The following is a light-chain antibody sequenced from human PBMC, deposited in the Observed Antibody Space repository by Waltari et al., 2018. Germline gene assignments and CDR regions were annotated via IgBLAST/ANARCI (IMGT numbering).Light chain of an antibody. CDR1: QTIRTTY. V-gene: IGKV3-20*01. CDR2: GAF. CDR3: QQYDISPLT. J-gene: IGKJ4*01. Sequence: EIVLTQSPGTLSLSPGEGAPISCRTSQTIRTTYLAWYQQKPGQAPTLLIYGAFSRATGIPDRFTGSGSGTDFSLTISSLEPEDFATYYCQQYDISPLTFGGGTKVEIK.